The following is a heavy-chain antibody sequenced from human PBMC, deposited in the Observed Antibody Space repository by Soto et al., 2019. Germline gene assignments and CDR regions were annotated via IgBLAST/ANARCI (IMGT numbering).Heavy chain of an antibody. J-gene: IGHJ3*02. D-gene: IGHD3-22*01. Sequence: GGSLRLSCAASGFTFSSYGMHWVRQAPGKGLEWVAVISYDGSNKYYADSVKGRFTISRDSSKNTLYLQMNSLRAEDTAVYYCAKDITMIVVGDAFDIWGQGTMVTVSS. V-gene: IGHV3-30*18. CDR2: ISYDGSNK. CDR1: GFTFSSYG. CDR3: AKDITMIVVGDAFDI.